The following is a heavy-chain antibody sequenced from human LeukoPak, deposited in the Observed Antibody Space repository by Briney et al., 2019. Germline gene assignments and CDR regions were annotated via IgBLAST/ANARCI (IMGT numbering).Heavy chain of an antibody. CDR3: ARDSKRGYSYGVVDY. D-gene: IGHD5-18*01. CDR1: GFTFTRYG. CDR2: ISGSTSAV. V-gene: IGHV3-48*02. J-gene: IGHJ4*02. Sequence: GGSLRLSCAASGFTFTRYGMVWVRQAPGKGLEWVSYISGSTSAVYYADSVRGRFTISRDNAKNSLYLQMNSLRDDDTAVYYCARDSKRGYSYGVVDYWGQGTLVTVSS.